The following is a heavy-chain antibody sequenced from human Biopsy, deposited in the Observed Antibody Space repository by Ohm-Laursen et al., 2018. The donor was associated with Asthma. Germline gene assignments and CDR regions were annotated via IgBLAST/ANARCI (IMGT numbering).Heavy chain of an antibody. CDR1: YGSITSGGYY. D-gene: IGHD3-22*01. V-gene: IGHV4-31*03. J-gene: IGHJ4*02. CDR3: ARAQDYYDSRGYYRSFDY. CDR2: IYYSGST. Sequence: TLSLTCSVSYGSITSGGYYWTWIRQHPGKGLEWIGFIYYSGSTYYNPFLKSRVSISIDTPKNQFSLKLSSVTAADTAVYYCARAQDYYDSRGYYRSFDYWGQGTLVTVSS.